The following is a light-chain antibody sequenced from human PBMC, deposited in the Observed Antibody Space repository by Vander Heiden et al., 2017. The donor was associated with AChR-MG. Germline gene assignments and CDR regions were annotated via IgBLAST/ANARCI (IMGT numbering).Light chain of an antibody. CDR3: QQYYSTPYT. Sequence: DIVMTQSPASLAVSLGERATINCKSRQSVLYSSNNKNYLAWYQQKPGQPPKLLIYWASTRESGVPDRFGGSGSETDFTLTISSLQAEDVAVYYCQQYYSTPYTFGQGTKLEIK. V-gene: IGKV4-1*01. CDR2: WAS. CDR1: QSVLYSSNNKNY. J-gene: IGKJ2*01.